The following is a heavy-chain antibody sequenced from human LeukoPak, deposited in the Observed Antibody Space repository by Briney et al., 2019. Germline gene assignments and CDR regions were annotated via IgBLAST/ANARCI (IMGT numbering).Heavy chain of an antibody. CDR2: IYYSGST. Sequence: SETLSLTCTVSGGSISSYYWSWIRQPPGKGLEWIGYIYYSGSTNYNPSLKSRVTISVDTSKKQFSLKLSSVTAADTAVYYCARSGYYDFWSVSYWGQGTLVTVSS. D-gene: IGHD3-3*01. J-gene: IGHJ4*02. V-gene: IGHV4-59*12. CDR1: GGSISSYY. CDR3: ARSGYYDFWSVSY.